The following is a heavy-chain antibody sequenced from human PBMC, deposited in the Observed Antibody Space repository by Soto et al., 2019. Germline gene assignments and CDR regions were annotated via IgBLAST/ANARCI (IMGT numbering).Heavy chain of an antibody. J-gene: IGHJ6*02. CDR1: GGSISSYY. D-gene: IGHD1-26*01. CDR2: IYYSGST. V-gene: IGHV4-59*01. Sequence: PSETLSLTCTVSGGSISSYYWSWIRQPPGKGLEWIGYIYYSGSTNYNPSLKSRVTISVDTSKNQFSLKLSSVTAADTAVYYCAAGGVSYYVYYYYYYGMDFWAQGTTVTVSS. CDR3: AAGGVSYYVYYYYYYGMDF.